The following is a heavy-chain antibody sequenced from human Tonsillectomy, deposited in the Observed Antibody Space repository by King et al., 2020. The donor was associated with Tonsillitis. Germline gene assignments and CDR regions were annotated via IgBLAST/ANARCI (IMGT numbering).Heavy chain of an antibody. J-gene: IGHJ2*01. Sequence: VQLVESGGGVVQPGRSLRLSCAASGFTFSNYGMHWVRQAPGKGLEWVALIAYDASYENYADSVKGRFAISRDNSKNTLYLEMNSLRDEDTSVYYCAKDGIALSDWYFDLWGRGTLVTVSS. D-gene: IGHD3-16*02. CDR3: AKDGIALSDWYFDL. CDR2: IAYDASYE. V-gene: IGHV3-30*18. CDR1: GFTFSNYG.